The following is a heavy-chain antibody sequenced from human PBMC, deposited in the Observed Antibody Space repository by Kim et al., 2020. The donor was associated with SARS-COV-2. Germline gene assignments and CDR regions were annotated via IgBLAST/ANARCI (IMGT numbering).Heavy chain of an antibody. D-gene: IGHD3-10*01. CDR3: ARSSGSGSYIWFDP. J-gene: IGHJ5*02. Sequence: NPSLKSRVTISVDTSKNQFFLIRSSVTAADTAVFYCARSSGSGSYIWFDPWGQGTLVTVSS. V-gene: IGHV4-39*01.